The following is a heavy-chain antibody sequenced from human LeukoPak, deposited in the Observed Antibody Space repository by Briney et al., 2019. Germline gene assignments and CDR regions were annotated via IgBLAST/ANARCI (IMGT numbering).Heavy chain of an antibody. CDR1: GYTFTSYG. J-gene: IGHJ6*03. D-gene: IGHD3-3*01. CDR3: ARDLQYYDFWSGYSPDYYMDV. V-gene: IGHV1-18*01. Sequence: ASVKVSCKASGYTFTSYGISWVRQAPGQGLEWMGWISAYNGNTNYAQKLQGRVTMTTDTSTSTAYMELRSLRSDDTAVYYCARDLQYYDFWSGYSPDYYMDVWSKGTTVTVSS. CDR2: ISAYNGNT.